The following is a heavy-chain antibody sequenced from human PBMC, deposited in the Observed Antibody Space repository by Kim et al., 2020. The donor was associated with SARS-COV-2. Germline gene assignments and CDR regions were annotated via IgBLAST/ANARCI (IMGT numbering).Heavy chain of an antibody. CDR3: ARDKTYRWIQLWFDD. D-gene: IGHD5-18*01. CDR2: ISYDGSNK. CDR1: GFTFSSYA. Sequence: GGSLRLSCAASGFTFSSYAMHWVRQAPGKGLEWVAVISYDGSNKYYADSVKGRFTISRDNSKNTLYLQMNSLRAEDTAVYYCARDKTYRWIQLWFDDWGQGTLVTVSS. J-gene: IGHJ4*02. V-gene: IGHV3-30*04.